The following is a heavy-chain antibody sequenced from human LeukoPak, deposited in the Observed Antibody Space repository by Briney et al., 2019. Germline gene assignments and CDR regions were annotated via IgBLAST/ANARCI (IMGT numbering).Heavy chain of an antibody. V-gene: IGHV3-30*18. D-gene: IGHD2-15*01. CDR3: AKDGRGYCSGGSCQPLDY. Sequence: PGRSLRLSCAASGFTFSSYGMHWVRQAPGKGLEWVAVISYDGSNKYYADSVKGRFTISRDNSKNTLYLQMNSLRAEDTAVYYCAKDGRGYCSGGSCQPLDYWGQGTLVTVSS. CDR1: GFTFSSYG. CDR2: ISYDGSNK. J-gene: IGHJ4*02.